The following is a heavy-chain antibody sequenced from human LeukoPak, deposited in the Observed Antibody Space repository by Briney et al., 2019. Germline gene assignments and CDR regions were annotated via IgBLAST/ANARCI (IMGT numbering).Heavy chain of an antibody. CDR3: AKIKSLQAYYFDY. V-gene: IGHV3-23*01. Sequence: PGGSLRLSCAASGFTFSSYAVSWVRQAPGKGLEWVSAISGSGGSTYYADSVKGRFTISTDNSKNTLYLQMNSLRAEDTAVYYCAKIKSLQAYYFDYWGQGTLVTVSS. CDR1: GFTFSSYA. CDR2: ISGSGGST. D-gene: IGHD2-21*01. J-gene: IGHJ4*02.